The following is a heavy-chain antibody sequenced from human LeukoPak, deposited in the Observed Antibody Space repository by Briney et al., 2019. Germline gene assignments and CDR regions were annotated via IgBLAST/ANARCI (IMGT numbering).Heavy chain of an antibody. CDR3: AKEGHGTSLDY. V-gene: IGHV3-30*18. CDR1: GFTFSSYG. CDR2: ISYDGSNK. J-gene: IGHJ4*02. D-gene: IGHD2-2*01. Sequence: GGSLRLSCAASGFTFSSYGMHWVRQAPGKGLEWVAVISYDGSNKYYADSVKGRFTISRDNSKNTLYLQMNSLRAEDTAVYYCAKEGHGTSLDYWGQGTLVTVYS.